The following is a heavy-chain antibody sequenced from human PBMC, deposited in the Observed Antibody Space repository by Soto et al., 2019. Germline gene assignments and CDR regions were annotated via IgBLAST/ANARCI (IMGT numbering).Heavy chain of an antibody. V-gene: IGHV3-11*01. CDR2: ISSSGTTM. CDR3: ARVAGYGDYRFDY. D-gene: IGHD4-17*01. CDR1: GFTFSDYY. Sequence: GGSLRLSCAASGFTFSDYYMSWIRQAPGKGLEWVSYISSSGTTMYYADSVKGRFTISRDNAKSSLYLQMNSLRAEDTAVYYCARVAGYGDYRFDYWGQGTLVTVSS. J-gene: IGHJ4*02.